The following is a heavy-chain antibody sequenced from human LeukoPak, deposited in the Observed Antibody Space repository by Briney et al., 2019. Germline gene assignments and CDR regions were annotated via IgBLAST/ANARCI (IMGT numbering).Heavy chain of an antibody. CDR3: AKLAYSSSNNFDY. V-gene: IGHV3-23*01. D-gene: IGHD6-6*01. CDR2: ISGSGGST. J-gene: IGHJ4*02. Sequence: PGGSLRLSCAASGFTFSSYSMNWVRQAPGKGLEWVSAISGSGGSTYYADSVKGRFTISRDNSKNTLYLQMNSLRAEDTAVYYCAKLAYSSSNNFDYWGQGTLVTVSS. CDR1: GFTFSSYS.